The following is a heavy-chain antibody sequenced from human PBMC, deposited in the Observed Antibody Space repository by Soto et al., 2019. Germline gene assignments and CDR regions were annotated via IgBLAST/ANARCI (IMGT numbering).Heavy chain of an antibody. V-gene: IGHV3-23*01. CDR3: AKAGPARGYFSYDMDV. D-gene: IGHD6-6*01. Sequence: PGGSLRLSCAASGFTFSIYAMSWVRQAPGKGLEWVSAISGSGGSTYYADSVKGRFTISRDNSKNTLSLQMNSLRAEDTAVYYCAKAGPARGYFSYDMDVWGQGTTVTVSS. CDR2: ISGSGGST. J-gene: IGHJ6*02. CDR1: GFTFSIYA.